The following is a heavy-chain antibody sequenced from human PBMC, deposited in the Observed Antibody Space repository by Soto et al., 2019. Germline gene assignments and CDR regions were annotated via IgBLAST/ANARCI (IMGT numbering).Heavy chain of an antibody. CDR1: GGSFSGYY. J-gene: IGHJ1*01. Sequence: SETLSLTCAVYGGSFSGYYWSWIRQPPGKGLEWIGEINHSGSTNYNPSLKSRVTISVDTSKNQFSLKLSPVTAADTAVYYCAREERIAAAGQYFQHWGQGTLVTVSS. CDR3: AREERIAAAGQYFQH. D-gene: IGHD6-13*01. CDR2: INHSGST. V-gene: IGHV4-34*01.